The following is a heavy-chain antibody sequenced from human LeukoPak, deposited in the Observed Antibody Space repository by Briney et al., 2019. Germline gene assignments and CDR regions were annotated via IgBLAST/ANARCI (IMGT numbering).Heavy chain of an antibody. CDR3: AKGGKWDVTPFDY. CDR2: ISGGGGST. J-gene: IGHJ4*02. V-gene: IGHV3-23*01. CDR1: GFTFTNRW. D-gene: IGHD1-26*01. Sequence: PGGSLRLSCAASGFTFTNRWMNWVRQAPGKGLEWVSTISGGGGSTYYADSVKGRFTISRDNSKNTLYLQVNSLRAEDTAVYYCAKGGKWDVTPFDYWGQGTLVTVSS.